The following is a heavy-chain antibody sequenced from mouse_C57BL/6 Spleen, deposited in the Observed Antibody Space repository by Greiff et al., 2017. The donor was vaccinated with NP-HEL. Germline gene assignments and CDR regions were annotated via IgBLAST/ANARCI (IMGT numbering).Heavy chain of an antibody. J-gene: IGHJ4*01. V-gene: IGHV5-12*01. Sequence: EVMLVESGGGLVQPGGSLKLSCAASGFTFSDYYMYWVRQTPEKRLEWVAYISNGGGSTYYPDTVKGRFTISRDNAKNTLYLQMSRLKSEDTAMYYCARRGDGLYYYAMDYWGQGTSVTVSS. CDR2: ISNGGGST. CDR3: ARRGDGLYYYAMDY. CDR1: GFTFSDYY. D-gene: IGHD2-3*01.